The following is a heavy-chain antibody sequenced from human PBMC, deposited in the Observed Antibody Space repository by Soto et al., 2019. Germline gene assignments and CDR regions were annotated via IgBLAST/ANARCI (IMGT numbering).Heavy chain of an antibody. D-gene: IGHD3-16*01. Sequence: VGSLRLSWAAAGGTCGDYGGSWIRQAPGKGLEWVSYISSSGSTIYYADSVKGRFTISRDNAKNSLFLQMNSLRAEDTAVYYCARDAQFDWFDPWGQGTLVTVSS. J-gene: IGHJ5*02. V-gene: IGHV3-11*01. CDR3: ARDAQFDWFDP. CDR2: ISSSGSTI. CDR1: GGTCGDYG.